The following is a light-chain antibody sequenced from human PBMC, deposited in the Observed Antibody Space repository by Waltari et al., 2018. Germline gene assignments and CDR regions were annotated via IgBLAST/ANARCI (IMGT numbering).Light chain of an antibody. CDR2: YDS. J-gene: IGLJ2*01. Sequence: SYVLTQPPSVSVAPGKTARVICGGNDIGSQTVNWYQQKPGQAPVVVISYDSDRPSGIPERFAGSNSGDTATLTIRRVEAGDEADYYCQVWDSSNDHPVVFGGGTKLTVL. CDR1: DIGSQT. V-gene: IGLV3-21*04. CDR3: QVWDSSNDHPVV.